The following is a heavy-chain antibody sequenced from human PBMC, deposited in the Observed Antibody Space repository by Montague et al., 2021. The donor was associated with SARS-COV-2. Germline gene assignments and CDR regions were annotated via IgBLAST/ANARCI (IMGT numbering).Heavy chain of an antibody. Sequence: ETLSLTCTVSGGSISSSSYYWGWIRQPPGKGLEWVSVIYSGGSSTYYADSVKGRFTISRDNSKNTLYLQMNSLRAEDTAVYYCAKDPHYDFWSGYYFDYWGQGTLVTVSS. CDR3: AKDPHYDFWSGYYFDY. CDR2: IYSGGSST. J-gene: IGHJ4*02. CDR1: GGSISSSSYY. V-gene: IGHV3-23*03. D-gene: IGHD3-3*01.